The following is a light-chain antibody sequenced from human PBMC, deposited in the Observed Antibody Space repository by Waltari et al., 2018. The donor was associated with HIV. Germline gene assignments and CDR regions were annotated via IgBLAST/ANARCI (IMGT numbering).Light chain of an antibody. J-gene: IGKJ1*01. CDR1: QGISNH. CDR3: QKYNSAPWT. CDR2: AAS. Sequence: DIQMTQSPSSLSASVGDRATITCRASQGISNHLAWYQQKPGKVPKLLIYAASTLQSGVSSRFSGSGSGTDFTLTISSLQPEDVATYYCQKYNSAPWTFGQGTKVEIK. V-gene: IGKV1-27*01.